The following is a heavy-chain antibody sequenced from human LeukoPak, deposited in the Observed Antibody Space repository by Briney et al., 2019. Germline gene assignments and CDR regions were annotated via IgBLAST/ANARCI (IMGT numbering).Heavy chain of an antibody. CDR1: GYTFTGQD. CDR3: ASYPRYSSSPPFDY. D-gene: IGHD6-6*01. Sequence: ASVKVSCKASGYTFTGQDMHWVRQAPGQGFEWMGWINPNTGGTKYAQRLQGRVTMTRDTTISTAYMELSRLTSDDTAVYYCASYPRYSSSPPFDYWGQGTLVTVSS. V-gene: IGHV1-2*02. CDR2: INPNTGGT. J-gene: IGHJ4*02.